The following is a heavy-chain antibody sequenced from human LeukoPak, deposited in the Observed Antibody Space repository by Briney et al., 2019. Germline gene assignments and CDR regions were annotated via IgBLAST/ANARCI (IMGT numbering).Heavy chain of an antibody. V-gene: IGHV3-20*01. CDR2: INWNGGST. D-gene: IGHD3-22*01. Sequence: GGSLRLSCAASGFTFDDYGMSWVRQAPGKGLEWVSGINWNGGSTGYADSVEGRFTISRDNTKNSLYLQMNSLRAEDTALYHCARGRVDDSSGYYYGDFGFLLDYWGQGTLVTVSS. J-gene: IGHJ4*02. CDR3: ARGRVDDSSGYYYGDFGFLLDY. CDR1: GFTFDDYG.